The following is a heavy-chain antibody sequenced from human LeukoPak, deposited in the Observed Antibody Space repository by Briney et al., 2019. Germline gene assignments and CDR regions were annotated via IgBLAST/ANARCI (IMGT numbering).Heavy chain of an antibody. CDR3: ARGVDEGAFDI. CDR2: IYSGGST. CDR1: GFTVSSNY. Sequence: GGSLRLSCAASGFTVSSNYISWVRQPPGKGLEWVSVIYSGGSTYYADSVKGRFTISRDNSKNTLYLQMNSLRAEDTAVYYCARGVDEGAFDIWGQGTIVTVSS. J-gene: IGHJ3*02. V-gene: IGHV3-53*01.